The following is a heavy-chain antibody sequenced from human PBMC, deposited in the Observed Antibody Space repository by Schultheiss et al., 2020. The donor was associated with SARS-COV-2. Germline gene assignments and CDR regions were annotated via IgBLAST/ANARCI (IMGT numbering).Heavy chain of an antibody. CDR1: GFTFSSYW. J-gene: IGHJ2*01. Sequence: GESLKISCAASGFTFSSYWMHWVRQAPGKGLVWVSRINSDGSSTSYADSVKGRFTISRDNAKNTLYLQMNSLRAEDTAVYYCAREGSMAVAGTRRHFDLWGRGTLVTVSS. V-gene: IGHV3-74*01. D-gene: IGHD6-19*01. CDR3: AREGSMAVAGTRRHFDL. CDR2: INSDGSST.